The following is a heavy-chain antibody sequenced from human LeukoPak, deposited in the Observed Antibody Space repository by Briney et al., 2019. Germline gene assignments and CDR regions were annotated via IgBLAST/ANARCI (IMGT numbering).Heavy chain of an antibody. J-gene: IGHJ6*04. CDR2: IYYSGST. Sequence: SETLSLTCTVSGGSISSGDYYWSWIRQPPGKGLVWIGYIYYSGSTYYNPSLKSRVTISVDTSKNQFSLKLSSVTAADTAVYYCARRNMLEYCSGGSCYPDYYYGMDVWGKGTTVTVSS. CDR1: GGSISSGDYY. V-gene: IGHV4-30-4*01. CDR3: ARRNMLEYCSGGSCYPDYYYGMDV. D-gene: IGHD2-15*01.